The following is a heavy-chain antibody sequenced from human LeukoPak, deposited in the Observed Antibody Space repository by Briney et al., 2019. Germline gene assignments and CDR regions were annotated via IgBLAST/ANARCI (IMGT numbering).Heavy chain of an antibody. V-gene: IGHV3-33*01. Sequence: GGSLRLSCAASGFTFSSYGMHWVRQAPGKGLEWVAVIWYDGSKKYYGDSVKGRFTISRDNSKNTLYLQMNSLKTEDTAVYYCTTGNWGPHWGQGTLVTVSS. D-gene: IGHD7-27*01. CDR3: TTGNWGPH. CDR2: IWYDGSKK. J-gene: IGHJ4*02. CDR1: GFTFSSYG.